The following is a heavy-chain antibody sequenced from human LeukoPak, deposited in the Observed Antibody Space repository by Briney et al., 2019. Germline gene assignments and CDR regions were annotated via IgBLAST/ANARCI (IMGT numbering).Heavy chain of an antibody. Sequence: SETLTLTCTVSGGSIISGDNYWSWIRQPPGKGLEWIGNIYYSGSTYYNPSLNRRVIISLDTSKNQFSLKLSSVTAADTAVYYCAKARHYDIMTGSYRTGYFDYWGQGNLVTVSS. V-gene: IGHV4-30-4*01. D-gene: IGHD3-9*01. CDR2: IYYSGST. CDR3: AKARHYDIMTGSYRTGYFDY. CDR1: GGSIISGDNY. J-gene: IGHJ4*02.